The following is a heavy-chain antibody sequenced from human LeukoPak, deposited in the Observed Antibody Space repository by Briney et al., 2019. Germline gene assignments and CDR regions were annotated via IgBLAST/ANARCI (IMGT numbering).Heavy chain of an antibody. D-gene: IGHD3-22*01. CDR2: IYHSGSA. Sequence: SETLSLTCAVSGFSISSGYYWGWIRQPPGKGLEWIGDIYHSGSAYYNPSLKSRVTLSVDTSKNQFSLNLTSVTAADTAVYYCARDRGYYDTSGYYGDAFDIWGQGTKVTVSS. V-gene: IGHV4-38-2*02. CDR3: ARDRGYYDTSGYYGDAFDI. J-gene: IGHJ3*02. CDR1: GFSISSGYY.